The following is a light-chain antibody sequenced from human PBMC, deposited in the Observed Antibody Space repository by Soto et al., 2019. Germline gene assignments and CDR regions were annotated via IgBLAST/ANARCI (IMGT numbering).Light chain of an antibody. Sequence: QSALTQPASVSGSPGQSITISCTGTSSDVGGYNYVSWYQQHPGKAPKLMIYEVSKRPSGFSNRFSGSKSGNTASLTISGLQAEDEADYYCTSYTSSSTRVFGSGTNVTVL. CDR3: TSYTSSSTRV. CDR1: SSDVGGYNY. V-gene: IGLV2-14*01. CDR2: EVS. J-gene: IGLJ1*01.